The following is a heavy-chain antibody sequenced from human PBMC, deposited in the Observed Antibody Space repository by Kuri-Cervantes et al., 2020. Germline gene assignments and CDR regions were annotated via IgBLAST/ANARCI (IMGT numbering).Heavy chain of an antibody. J-gene: IGHJ4*02. CDR3: ARGGRPWLRSFVDFDY. D-gene: IGHD5-12*01. CDR2: INPNSGGT. V-gene: IGHV1-2*02. Sequence: ASVKVSCKASGYTFTGYYMHWVRQAPGQGLEWMGWINPNSGGTNYAQKFQGRVTMTRDTSISTAYMELSRLRSDDTAVYYCARGGRPWLRSFVDFDYWGQGTLVTVSS. CDR1: GYTFTGYY.